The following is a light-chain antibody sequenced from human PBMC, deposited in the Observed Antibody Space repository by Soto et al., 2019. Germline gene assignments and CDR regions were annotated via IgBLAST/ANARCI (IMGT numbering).Light chain of an antibody. Sequence: DIQMTQSPASLSASVGDTVTITCRASQSISTYLTWYQQKPGQAPKLLIYAAYTLPSGVPSRFSGSGSGTDFTLTISSLQPEDFAAYYCQQSYDRPRTFGQGTKVDIK. J-gene: IGKJ1*01. V-gene: IGKV1-39*01. CDR3: QQSYDRPRT. CDR2: AAY. CDR1: QSISTY.